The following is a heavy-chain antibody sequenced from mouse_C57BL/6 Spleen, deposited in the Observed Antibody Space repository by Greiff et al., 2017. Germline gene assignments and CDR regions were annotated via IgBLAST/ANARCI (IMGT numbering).Heavy chain of an antibody. CDR2: IHPNSGST. V-gene: IGHV1-64*01. CDR3: ARYDYGDGYFGY. J-gene: IGHJ2*01. Sequence: VQLQESGAELVKPGASVKLSCKASGYTFTSYWMHWVKQRPGQGLEWIGMIHPNSGSTNYNEKFKSKATLTVDKSSSTAYMQLSSLTSEDSAVYYCARYDYGDGYFGYWGQGTTLTVSS. D-gene: IGHD2-4*01. CDR1: GYTFTSYW.